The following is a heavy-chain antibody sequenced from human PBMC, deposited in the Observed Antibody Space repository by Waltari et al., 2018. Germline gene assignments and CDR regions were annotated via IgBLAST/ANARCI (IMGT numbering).Heavy chain of an antibody. CDR2: IDKTGSRT. CDR1: GFTFSKYE. J-gene: IGHJ4*02. Sequence: EVQLVESGGDLVQPGESLRLNCYTSGFTFSKYELNWIRQAPGRGLEWIAYIDKTGSRTFYSDSVRGRFTISRDDAKSSVYLQMTNLRVDDSALYYCARGIVGATGWGQGTLVTVSS. V-gene: IGHV3-48*03. D-gene: IGHD1-26*01. CDR3: ARGIVGATG.